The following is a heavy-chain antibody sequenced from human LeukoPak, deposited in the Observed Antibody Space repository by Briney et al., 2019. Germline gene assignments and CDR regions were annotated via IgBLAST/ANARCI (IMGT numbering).Heavy chain of an antibody. Sequence: PGGSLRLSCAASGFTFSSYSMSWVRQAPGKGLEWVSAINGGGVTTYYADSVKGRFTISRDNSKKSLYLQMNSLRAEDTAVYYCAKSPPDYWGQGTLVTVSS. J-gene: IGHJ4*02. CDR1: GFTFSSYS. CDR2: INGGGVTT. V-gene: IGHV3-23*01. CDR3: AKSPPDY.